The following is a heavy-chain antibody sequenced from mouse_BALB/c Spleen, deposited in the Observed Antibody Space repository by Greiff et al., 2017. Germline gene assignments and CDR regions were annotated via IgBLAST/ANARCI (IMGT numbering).Heavy chain of an antibody. CDR2: ISYSGST. D-gene: IGHD1-2*01. CDR1: GDSITSGY. Sequence: EVHLVESGPSLVKPSQTLSLTCSVTGDSITSGYWNWIRKFPGNKLEYMGYISYSGSTYYNPSLKSRISITRDTSKNQYYLQLNSVTTEDTATYYCARLTTATLYAMDYWGQGTSVTVSS. V-gene: IGHV3-8*02. CDR3: ARLTTATLYAMDY. J-gene: IGHJ4*01.